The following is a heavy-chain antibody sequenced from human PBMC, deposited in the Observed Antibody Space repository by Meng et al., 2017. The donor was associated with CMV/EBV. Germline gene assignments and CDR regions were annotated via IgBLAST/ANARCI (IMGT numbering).Heavy chain of an antibody. CDR2: ISAYNDNT. J-gene: IGHJ4*02. Sequence: ASVKVSCKASGYTFTSYCICWVRQAPGQGLEWMGLISAYNDNTNYAQRLQDRLTMTTDTSTSTAYMELRSLRSDDAAVYYCARVASLTVLMPAWGSDFWGQGTLVTVSS. V-gene: IGHV1-18*01. CDR3: ARVASLTVLMPAWGSDF. D-gene: IGHD2-8*01. CDR1: GYTFTSYC.